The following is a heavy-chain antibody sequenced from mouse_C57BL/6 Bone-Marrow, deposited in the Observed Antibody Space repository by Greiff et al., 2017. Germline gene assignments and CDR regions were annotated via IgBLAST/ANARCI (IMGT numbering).Heavy chain of an antibody. CDR1: GYSITSGYY. Sequence: ESGPGLVKPSQSLSLTCSVTGYSITSGYYWNWIRQFPGNKLEWMGYISYDGSNNYNPSLKNRISITRDTSKNQFFLKLNSVTTEDTATYYCASSYYGSSFYWYFDVWGTGTTVTVSS. CDR3: ASSYYGSSFYWYFDV. V-gene: IGHV3-6*01. J-gene: IGHJ1*03. CDR2: ISYDGSN. D-gene: IGHD1-1*01.